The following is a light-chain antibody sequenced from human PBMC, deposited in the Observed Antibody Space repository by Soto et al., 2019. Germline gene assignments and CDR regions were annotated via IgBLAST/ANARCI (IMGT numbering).Light chain of an antibody. J-gene: IGKJ1*01. Sequence: ETVLTQSPGTLSFSPGERATLSCRASQSVSSSYLAWYQQKPGQAPRLLIYGASSRATGIPDRFSGSGSGTDFTLTISRLEPEDFVVYYCQQYSSSPNTFGQGTKVDIK. CDR1: QSVSSSY. CDR2: GAS. CDR3: QQYSSSPNT. V-gene: IGKV3-20*01.